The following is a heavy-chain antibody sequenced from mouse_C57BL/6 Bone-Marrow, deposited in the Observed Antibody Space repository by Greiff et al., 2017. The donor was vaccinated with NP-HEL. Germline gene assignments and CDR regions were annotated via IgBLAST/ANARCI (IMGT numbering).Heavy chain of an antibody. Sequence: QVQLQQSGAELVRPGTSVKLSCKASGYTFTSYWMHWVKQRPGQGLEWIGVIDPSDSYTNYNQKFKGKATLTVDTSSSTAYMQLSSLTSEDSAVYYCARTLLMYYYFDYWGQGTTLTVSS. CDR3: ARTLLMYYYFDY. CDR1: GYTFTSYW. V-gene: IGHV1-59*01. J-gene: IGHJ2*01. CDR2: IDPSDSYT.